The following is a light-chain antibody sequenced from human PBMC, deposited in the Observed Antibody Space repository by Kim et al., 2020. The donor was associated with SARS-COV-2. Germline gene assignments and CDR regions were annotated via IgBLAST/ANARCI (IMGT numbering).Light chain of an antibody. CDR2: DAS. V-gene: IGKV1-33*01. Sequence: SASVGDRVTITGQAGQDISTHLGWLQLKPGKAPKLLIYDASHLETGVPSRFSGSGSGTDYTFTSSSLRPEDIATYYCQQYDDLPYTFGQGTKLEI. CDR1: QDISTH. CDR3: QQYDDLPYT. J-gene: IGKJ2*01.